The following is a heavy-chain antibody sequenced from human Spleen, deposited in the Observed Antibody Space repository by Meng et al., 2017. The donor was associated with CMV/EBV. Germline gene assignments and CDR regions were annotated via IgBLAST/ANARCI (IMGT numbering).Heavy chain of an antibody. CDR2: VSGTSSYI. CDR3: ATLTTVITQGSYGMDV. D-gene: IGHD4-17*01. V-gene: IGHV3-21*01. CDR1: GFTFSSYS. Sequence: GSLRLSCAASGFTFSSYSLNWVRQAPGKALQWVSSVSGTSSYIYYAESLKGRFTISRDNAKNSVYLQMNSLRAEDTAVYYCATLTTVITQGSYGMDVWGRGTTVTVSS. J-gene: IGHJ6*02.